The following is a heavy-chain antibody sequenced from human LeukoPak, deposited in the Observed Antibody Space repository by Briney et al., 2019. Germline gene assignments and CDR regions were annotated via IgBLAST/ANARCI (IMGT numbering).Heavy chain of an antibody. D-gene: IGHD2-2*01. Sequence: SETLSLTCTVSGYSISSGYYWGWLRQPPGKGLEWIGSIYHSGSTYYNPSLKSRVTISVDTSKNQFSLKLSSVTAADTAVYYCARAGQGYCTSASCYLSLDYWGQGTLVTVSS. CDR3: ARAGQGYCTSASCYLSLDY. CDR1: GYSISSGYY. CDR2: IYHSGST. V-gene: IGHV4-38-2*02. J-gene: IGHJ4*02.